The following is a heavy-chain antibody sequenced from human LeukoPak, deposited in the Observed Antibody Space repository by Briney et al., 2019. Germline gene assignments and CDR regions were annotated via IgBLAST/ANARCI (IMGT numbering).Heavy chain of an antibody. Sequence: ASVKVSCKASGYTFASYDINWVRQATGQGLEWMGWMNPNSGNTGYARKFQGRVTITRNTSISTAYMELSSLRSEYTAVYYCTRGVYYYMDVWGKGTTVTVSS. J-gene: IGHJ6*03. CDR2: MNPNSGNT. CDR3: TRGVYYYMDV. CDR1: GYTFASYD. V-gene: IGHV1-8*03.